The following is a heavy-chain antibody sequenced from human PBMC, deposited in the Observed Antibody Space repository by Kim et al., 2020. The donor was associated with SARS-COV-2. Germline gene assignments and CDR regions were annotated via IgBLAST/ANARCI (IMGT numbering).Heavy chain of an antibody. CDR2: INHSGST. Sequence: SETLSLTCAVYGGSFSGYYWSWIRQPPGKGLEWIGEINHSGSTNYNPSLKSRVTISVDTSKNQFSLKLSSVTAADTAVYYCARGLRTTIFGSTLFDYWGQGTLVTVSS. CDR1: GGSFSGYY. D-gene: IGHD3-3*01. CDR3: ARGLRTTIFGSTLFDY. V-gene: IGHV4-34*01. J-gene: IGHJ4*02.